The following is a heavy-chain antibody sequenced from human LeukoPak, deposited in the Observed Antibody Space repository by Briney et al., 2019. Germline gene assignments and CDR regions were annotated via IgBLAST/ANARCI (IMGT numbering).Heavy chain of an antibody. CDR2: ISYDGSNK. Sequence: GGSLRLSCAASGFTFSSYAMHWVRRAPGKGLEWVAVISYDGSNKYYADSVKGRFTISRDNSKNTLYLQMNSLRAEDTAVYYCARRYFDYWGQGILVTVSS. CDR3: ARRYFDY. CDR1: GFTFSSYA. J-gene: IGHJ4*02. V-gene: IGHV3-30-3*01.